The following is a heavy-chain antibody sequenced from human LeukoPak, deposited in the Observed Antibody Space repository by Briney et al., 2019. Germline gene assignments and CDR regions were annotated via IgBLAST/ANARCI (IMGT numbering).Heavy chain of an antibody. D-gene: IGHD2-2*01. J-gene: IGHJ4*02. Sequence: GGSLRLSCAASGFIFSSYSMSWVRQAPGKGLEWVSVITGSGKNTYYADSVKGRFTISKDNAKNTVYLQMNNLRAEDTAVYYCVSFYETYWGRGTLVTVSS. V-gene: IGHV3-23*01. CDR1: GFIFSSYS. CDR3: VSFYETY. CDR2: ITGSGKNT.